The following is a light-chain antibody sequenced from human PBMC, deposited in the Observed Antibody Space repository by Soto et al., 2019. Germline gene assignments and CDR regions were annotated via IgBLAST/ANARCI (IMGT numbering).Light chain of an antibody. J-gene: IGLJ1*01. CDR1: SSDVGGYNY. Sequence: VLTQPPSASGSPGQAVTISCTGTSSDVGGYNYVSWYQQHPGKVPKLIVYEVNKRPSGVPDRFSGSKSGNTASLTVSGLQSEDEADYYCCSYGDNNYFVFGTGTKLTVL. CDR2: EVN. V-gene: IGLV2-8*01. CDR3: CSYGDNNYFV.